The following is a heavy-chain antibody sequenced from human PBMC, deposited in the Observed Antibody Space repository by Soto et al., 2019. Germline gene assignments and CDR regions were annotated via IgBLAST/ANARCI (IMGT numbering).Heavy chain of an antibody. CDR1: GYTFANYA. J-gene: IGHJ4*02. D-gene: IGHD5-12*01. CDR3: AKDEPRWLHGPFDY. CDR2: ISAYSGKT. V-gene: IGHV1-18*01. Sequence: QVQLVQSGAEVKKPGASVKVSCQASGYTFANYAISWLRQAPGQGPEWMGWISAYSGKTNYAQKFQDRVTMTTDTSTSTAYMELRNLRSVDTAVYYCAKDEPRWLHGPFDYWGQGTLVTVSS.